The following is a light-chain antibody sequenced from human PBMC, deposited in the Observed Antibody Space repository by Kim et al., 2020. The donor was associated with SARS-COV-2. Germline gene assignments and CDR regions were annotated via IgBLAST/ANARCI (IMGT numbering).Light chain of an antibody. CDR1: QSVTSS. CDR3: QQYHIWDT. V-gene: IGKV3D-15*01. Sequence: SVSPGERATLSCRASQSVTSSLAWYQQKPGQTPRLLIHAASIRATGIPARCSGSGSGTEFTLTISSLQSEDFAVYYCQQYHIWDTFGPGTKVDIK. CDR2: AAS. J-gene: IGKJ3*01.